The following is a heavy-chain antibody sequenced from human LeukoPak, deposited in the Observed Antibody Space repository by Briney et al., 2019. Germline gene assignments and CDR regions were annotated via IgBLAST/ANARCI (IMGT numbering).Heavy chain of an antibody. CDR2: ISYDGSNK. CDR1: GFTFSSYA. CDR3: ARDHGYYDRSGYYPDY. D-gene: IGHD3-22*01. V-gene: IGHV3-30*04. Sequence: GGSLRLSCAASGFTFSSYATHWVRQAPGKGLEWVAVISYDGSNKYYADSVKGRFTISRDNSKNTLYLQMNSLRAEDTAVYYCARDHGYYDRSGYYPDYWGQGTLVTVSS. J-gene: IGHJ4*02.